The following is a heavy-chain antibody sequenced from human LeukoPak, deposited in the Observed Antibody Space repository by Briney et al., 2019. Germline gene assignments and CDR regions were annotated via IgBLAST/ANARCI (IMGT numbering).Heavy chain of an antibody. CDR3: ARESRRGATQPFDY. D-gene: IGHD1-26*01. Sequence: GGSLRLSCAASGFTFSSYWMHWVRQAPGKGLVWVSVIYSGGSTYYADSVKGRFTISRDNSKNTLYLQMNSLRAEDTAVYYCARESRRGATQPFDYWGQGTLVTVSS. J-gene: IGHJ4*02. V-gene: IGHV3-53*01. CDR2: IYSGGST. CDR1: GFTFSSYW.